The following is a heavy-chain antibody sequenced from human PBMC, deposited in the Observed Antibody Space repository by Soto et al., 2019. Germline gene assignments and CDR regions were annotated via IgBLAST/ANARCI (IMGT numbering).Heavy chain of an antibody. D-gene: IGHD3-3*01. CDR2: IYHSGST. CDR3: ARTKGPYTIFGVENWFDP. CDR1: GGSISSGGYS. V-gene: IGHV4-30-2*01. J-gene: IGHJ5*02. Sequence: QLQLQESGSGLVKPSQTLSLTCAVSGGSISSGGYSWSWIRQPPGKGLEWIGYIYHSGSTYYNPSLKSRVALSVDRSKNQFSLKLSSVTAADTAVYYCARTKGPYTIFGVENWFDPWGQGTLVTVSS.